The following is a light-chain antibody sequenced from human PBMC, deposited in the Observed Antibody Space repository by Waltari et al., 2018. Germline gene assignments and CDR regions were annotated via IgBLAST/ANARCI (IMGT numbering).Light chain of an antibody. CDR2: WAS. CDR3: HQYYTTPPT. CDR1: QSVFYSSYRKNY. Sequence: DIVMTQSPDSLAVSLGERATINCKSSQSVFYSSYRKNYIAWYQQKPGQPPKLLIYWASTRESGVPDRFSGSGSGTDFTLTISSLQAEDVAVYYCHQYYTTPPTFGQGTKVEIK. V-gene: IGKV4-1*01. J-gene: IGKJ1*01.